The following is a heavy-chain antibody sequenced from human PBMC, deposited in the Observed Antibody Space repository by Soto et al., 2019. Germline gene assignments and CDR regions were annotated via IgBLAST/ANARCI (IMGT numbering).Heavy chain of an antibody. CDR3: ARGPWGGVVIIPHWFDP. D-gene: IGHD3-3*01. CDR2: IYYSGST. J-gene: IGHJ5*02. Sequence: QVQLQESGPGLVKPSQTLSLTCTVSGGSISSGGYYWSWIRQHPGKGLEWIGYIYYSGSTYYNPSLKSRVTISVDTSKNQFSLKLSSVTAADTAVYYCARGPWGGVVIIPHWFDPWGQGTLVTVSS. V-gene: IGHV4-31*03. CDR1: GGSISSGGYY.